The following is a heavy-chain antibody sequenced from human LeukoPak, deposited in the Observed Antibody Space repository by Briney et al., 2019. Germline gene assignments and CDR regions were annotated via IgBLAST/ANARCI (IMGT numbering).Heavy chain of an antibody. CDR1: GGTFSSYA. J-gene: IGHJ4*02. CDR2: IIPILGIA. Sequence: SVKVSCKASGGTFSSYAISWVRQAPGQGLEWMGRIIPILGIANYARKFQGRVTITADKSTSTAYMELSSLRSEDTAVYYCARGGLECSSTSCHTEIDYWGQGTLVTVSS. CDR3: ARGGLECSSTSCHTEIDY. V-gene: IGHV1-69*04. D-gene: IGHD2-2*02.